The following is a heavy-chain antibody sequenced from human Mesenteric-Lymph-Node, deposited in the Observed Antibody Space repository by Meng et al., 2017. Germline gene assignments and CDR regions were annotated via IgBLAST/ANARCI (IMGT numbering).Heavy chain of an antibody. CDR2: ISAGKNSE. Sequence: GESLKISCAASGFAFSNYGMHWVRQAPGKGLEWVAAISAGKNSEYYADSVKGRFTISRDNSKNTLYLQMNSLRAEDTAVYYCARDGGSYSLCDYWGQGTLVTVSS. V-gene: IGHV3-30*19. D-gene: IGHD1-26*01. CDR1: GFAFSNYG. J-gene: IGHJ4*02. CDR3: ARDGGSYSLCDY.